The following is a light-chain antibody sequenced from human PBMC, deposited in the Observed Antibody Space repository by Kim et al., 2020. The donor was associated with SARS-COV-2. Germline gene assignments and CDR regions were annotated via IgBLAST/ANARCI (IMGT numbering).Light chain of an antibody. J-gene: IGKJ2*03. CDR2: ATS. CDR3: QQYGGSPLYS. Sequence: SPGQRATLSCRASQNDDSASLAWYQQKPGQAPSLLIYATSTRATGIPDRFSGSGSGTDFTLTINRLETEDFAVYYCQQYGGSPLYSFGQGTKLEI. V-gene: IGKV3-20*01. CDR1: QNDDSAS.